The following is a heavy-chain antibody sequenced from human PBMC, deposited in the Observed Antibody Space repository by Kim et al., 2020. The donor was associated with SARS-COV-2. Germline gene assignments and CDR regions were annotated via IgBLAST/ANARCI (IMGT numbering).Heavy chain of an antibody. CDR1: GFTFSSYG. D-gene: IGHD1-26*01. CDR2: ISYDGSNK. J-gene: IGHJ5*02. CDR3: AKPIVGYNWFYP. V-gene: IGHV3-30*18. Sequence: GGSLRLSCAASGFTFSSYGMHWVRQAPGKGLEWVAVISYDGSNKYYADSVKGRFTISRDNSKKTLYLQMNSLRAEDTAVYYCAKPIVGYNWFYPWGQGTLVTVSS.